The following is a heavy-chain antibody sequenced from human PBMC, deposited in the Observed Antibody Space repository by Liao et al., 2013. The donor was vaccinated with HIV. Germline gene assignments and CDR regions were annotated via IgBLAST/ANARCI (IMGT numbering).Heavy chain of an antibody. J-gene: IGHJ4*02. Sequence: QVHLQESGPGLVKPSETLSLTCAVYGGSFSGYYWSWIRQPPGKGLEWIGEINHSGSTNYNPSLKSRVTISVDRSKNQFSLKVSSVTAADTAVYYCASSLGNYFDYWGQGTLVTVSS. CDR1: GGSFSGYY. CDR2: INHSGST. CDR3: ASSLGNYFDY. V-gene: IGHV4-34*10. D-gene: IGHD7-27*01.